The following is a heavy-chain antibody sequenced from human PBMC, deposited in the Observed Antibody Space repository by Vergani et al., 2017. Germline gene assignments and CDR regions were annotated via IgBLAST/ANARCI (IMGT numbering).Heavy chain of an antibody. CDR3: ARLNLMDSSGYRY. D-gene: IGHD3-22*01. V-gene: IGHV4-39*01. J-gene: IGHJ4*02. CDR2: IHYSGST. Sequence: QLQLQESGPGLVKPSETLSLTCTVSGGSISSSSYYWGWIRQPPGKGLEWIGSIHYSGSTYYNPSLKSRVTISVDTSKNQFSLKLSSVTAADTAVYYCARLNLMDSSGYRYWGQGTLVTVSS. CDR1: GGSISSSSYY.